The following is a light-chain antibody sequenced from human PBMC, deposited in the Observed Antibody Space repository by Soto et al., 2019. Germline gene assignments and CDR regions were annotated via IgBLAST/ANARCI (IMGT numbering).Light chain of an antibody. CDR1: SSNIGGNS. Sequence: QSALTQPPSVSAAPGQKVTISCPGSSSNIGGNSVSWYQQLPGTAPKLLIYDDNKRPSGIPDRFSGSTSGTSATLGITGFQTGDEADYYCRSWDSSLSAYVFGTGTKVTVL. J-gene: IGLJ1*01. CDR3: RSWDSSLSAYV. V-gene: IGLV1-51*01. CDR2: DDN.